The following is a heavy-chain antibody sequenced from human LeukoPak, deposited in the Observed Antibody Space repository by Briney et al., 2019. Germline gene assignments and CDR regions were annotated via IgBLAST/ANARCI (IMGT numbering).Heavy chain of an antibody. CDR3: ARDVGYCSSTSCYAYLKTLNYFDY. D-gene: IGHD2-2*03. V-gene: IGHV1-2*02. CDR1: GYTFTSYY. J-gene: IGHJ4*02. CDR2: INPNSGGT. Sequence: ASVKVSCKASGYTFTSYYMHWVRQAPGQGLEWMGWINPNSGGTNYAQKFQGRVTMTRHTSISTASMDLSRLRSDDTAVYFCARDVGYCSSTSCYAYLKTLNYFDYWGQGTLVTVSS.